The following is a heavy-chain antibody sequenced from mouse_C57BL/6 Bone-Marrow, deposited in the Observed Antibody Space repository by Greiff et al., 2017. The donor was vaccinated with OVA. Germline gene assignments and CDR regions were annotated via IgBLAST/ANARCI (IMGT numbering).Heavy chain of an antibody. Sequence: VKLVESGPGLVQPSQSLSITCTVSGFSLTSYGVHWVRQSPGKGLEWLGVIWRGGSTDYNAAFISRLSISKDNSKSQVFFKMNSLQADDTAIYYCARPYYNRMGAMDYWGQGTSVTVSS. D-gene: IGHD2-12*01. J-gene: IGHJ4*01. V-gene: IGHV2-2*01. CDR2: IWRGGST. CDR3: ARPYYNRMGAMDY. CDR1: GFSLTSYG.